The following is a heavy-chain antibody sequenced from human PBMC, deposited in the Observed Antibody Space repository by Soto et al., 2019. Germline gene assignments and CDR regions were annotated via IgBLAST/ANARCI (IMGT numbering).Heavy chain of an antibody. CDR3: ARGCGGDCYLTVYYYYGMDV. CDR1: GGTFSSYA. J-gene: IGHJ6*02. Sequence: SVKVSCKASGGTFSSYAISWVRQAPGQGLEWMGGIIPIFGTANYAQKFQGRVTITADESTSTAYMGLSSLRSEDTAVYYCARGCGGDCYLTVYYYYGMDVWGQGTTVTVSS. CDR2: IIPIFGTA. D-gene: IGHD2-21*02. V-gene: IGHV1-69*13.